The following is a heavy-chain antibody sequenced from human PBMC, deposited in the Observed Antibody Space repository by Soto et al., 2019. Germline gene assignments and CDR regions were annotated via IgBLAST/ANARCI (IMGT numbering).Heavy chain of an antibody. CDR2: ISYAGSKK. CDR3: ARDLLATNHRAYGMDV. V-gene: IGHV3-30-3*01. Sequence: QVQLVESGGGVVQPGRSLRLSCAASGFTFSNYAMHWVRQAPGKGLEWVAVISYAGSKKYYADSVKGRFTISRDNSKMTLDLQMNSLRAEDTAVYYCARDLLATNHRAYGMDVWGQGTTVTVS. D-gene: IGHD5-12*01. J-gene: IGHJ6*02. CDR1: GFTFSNYA.